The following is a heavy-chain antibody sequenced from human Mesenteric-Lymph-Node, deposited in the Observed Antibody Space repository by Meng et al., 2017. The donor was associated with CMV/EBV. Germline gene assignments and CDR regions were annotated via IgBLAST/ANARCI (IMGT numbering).Heavy chain of an antibody. CDR2: IYPGDSDT. V-gene: IGHV5-51*01. J-gene: IGHJ6*02. Sequence: GESLKISCQGSGYSFADYWIGWVRQMPGKGLEWMGIIYPGDSDTRQSPSSQGQVTISADKSVSTAYLQWSSLKASDTAMYYCARLGNPTNYYYGMDVWGQGTTVTVSS. CDR1: GYSFADYW. CDR3: ARLGNPTNYYYGMDV.